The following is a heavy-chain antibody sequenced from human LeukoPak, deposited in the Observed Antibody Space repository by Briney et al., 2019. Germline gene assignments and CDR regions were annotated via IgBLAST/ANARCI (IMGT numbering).Heavy chain of an antibody. Sequence: GASVKVSCKASGYTFTGYYMHWVRQAPGQGLEWMGWINPNSGGTNYAQKFQGRVTMTRDTSISTAYKELSRLRSDDTAVYYCARGLTMIVVVMDYWGQGTLVTVSS. CDR2: INPNSGGT. V-gene: IGHV1-2*02. D-gene: IGHD3-22*01. CDR1: GYTFTGYY. CDR3: ARGLTMIVVVMDY. J-gene: IGHJ4*02.